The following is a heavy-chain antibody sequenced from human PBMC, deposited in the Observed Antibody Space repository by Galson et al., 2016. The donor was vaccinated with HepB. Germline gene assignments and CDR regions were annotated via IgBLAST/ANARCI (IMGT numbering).Heavy chain of an antibody. Sequence: LRLSCAASGFTFSETYMTWIRQAPGKGLEWISYITSSGGLSYYADSMEGRFTISRDNAKNSVYLQINSLRAEDTAVYYCASRGFYGSLDNWGQGTLVTVSS. CDR2: ITSSGGLS. D-gene: IGHD6-25*01. V-gene: IGHV3-11*01. J-gene: IGHJ4*02. CDR1: GFTFSETY. CDR3: ASRGFYGSLDN.